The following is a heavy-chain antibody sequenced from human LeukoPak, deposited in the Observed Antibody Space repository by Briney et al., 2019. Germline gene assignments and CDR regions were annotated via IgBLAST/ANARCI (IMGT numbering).Heavy chain of an antibody. Sequence: SETLSLTCAVYGESMIGHYWTRIRQPPGKRLEWIGEIHHSGGTNSNPSLKNRVTMSIDMSKNQFSLKLNSVTAADTAVYYCARATASGSGRAYDHWAQGNLVPVSS. D-gene: IGHD3-10*01. V-gene: IGHV4-34*01. CDR2: IHHSGGT. CDR3: ARATASGSGRAYDH. CDR1: GESMIGHY. J-gene: IGHJ4*02.